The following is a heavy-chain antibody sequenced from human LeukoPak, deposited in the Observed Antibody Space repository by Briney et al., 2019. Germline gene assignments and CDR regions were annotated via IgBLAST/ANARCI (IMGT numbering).Heavy chain of an antibody. J-gene: IGHJ4*02. V-gene: IGHV3-48*01. D-gene: IGHD3-10*01. Sequence: PGGSLRLSCAASGFTFSSYSMNWVRQAPGKGLEWVSYISSSSSTIYYADSVKGRFTISRDNAKNSLYLQMNSPRAEDTAVYYCATVPDVTYYYGSGSYYDWGQGTLVTVSS. CDR1: GFTFSSYS. CDR2: ISSSSSTI. CDR3: ATVPDVTYYYGSGSYYD.